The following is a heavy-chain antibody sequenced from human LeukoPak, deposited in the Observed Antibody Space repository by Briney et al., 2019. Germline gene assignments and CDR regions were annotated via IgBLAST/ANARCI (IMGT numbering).Heavy chain of an antibody. CDR2: INHSGST. CDR3: ARTYYGSGSYLRFELSRFDYTFDY. D-gene: IGHD3-10*01. CDR1: GGSISSYY. Sequence: SSETLSLTCTVSGGSISSYYWSWIRQPPGKGLEWIGEINHSGSTNYNPSLKSRVTMSVDTSKNQFSLKLSSVTAADTAVYYCARTYYGSGSYLRFELSRFDYTFDYWGRGTLVTVSS. J-gene: IGHJ4*02. V-gene: IGHV4-34*01.